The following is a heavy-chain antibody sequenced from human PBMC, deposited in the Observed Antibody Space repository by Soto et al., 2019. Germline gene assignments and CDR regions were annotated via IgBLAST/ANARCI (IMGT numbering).Heavy chain of an antibody. CDR2: ISSSSSTI. Sequence: VGSLRLSCAASGFTFSSYSMNWVRQAPGKGLEWVSYISSSSSTIYYADSVKGRFTISRDNAKNSLYLQMNSLRDEDTAVYYCARDRGNTTIVEGAFDIWGQGTMVTVSS. J-gene: IGHJ3*02. CDR3: ARDRGNTTIVEGAFDI. V-gene: IGHV3-48*02. CDR1: GFTFSSYS. D-gene: IGHD3-22*01.